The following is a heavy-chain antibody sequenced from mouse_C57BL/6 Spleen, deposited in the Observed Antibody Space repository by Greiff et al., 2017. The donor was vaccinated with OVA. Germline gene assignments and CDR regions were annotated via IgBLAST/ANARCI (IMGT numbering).Heavy chain of an antibody. CDR1: GFSLNSYG. D-gene: IGHD4-1*02. Sequence: QVQLQQSGPGLVQPSQSLSITCTVSGFSLNSYGVHWVRQSPGKGLEWLGVIWSGGSTDYNAAFISRMSISKDKSKSQFFFKMNSLQADDTAICYCARNSNWDCFDYWGQGTTLTVSS. CDR2: IWSGGST. CDR3: ARNSNWDCFDY. J-gene: IGHJ2*01. V-gene: IGHV2-2*01.